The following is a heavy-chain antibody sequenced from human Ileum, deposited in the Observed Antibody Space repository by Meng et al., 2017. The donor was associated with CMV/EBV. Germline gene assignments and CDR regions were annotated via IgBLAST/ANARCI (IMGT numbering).Heavy chain of an antibody. CDR2: ISGDGTGI. V-gene: IGHV3-11*01. CDR3: ARDYSHEGCDI. J-gene: IGHJ3*02. Sequence: GESLKISCVASGFGLNDYMLWIRQVPGKGLEWLTFISGDGTGISYADSVKGRLTVSRDNAKNSLYLQMNSLRVEDTAVYYCARDYSHEGCDIWGQGTMVTVSS. CDR1: GFGLNDY. D-gene: IGHD1-26*01.